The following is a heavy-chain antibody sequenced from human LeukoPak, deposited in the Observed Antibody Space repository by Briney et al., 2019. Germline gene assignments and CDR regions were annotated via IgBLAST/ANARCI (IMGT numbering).Heavy chain of an antibody. CDR3: ARVVGIREYGMDV. J-gene: IGHJ6*02. V-gene: IGHV1-2*02. D-gene: IGHD2-15*01. Sequence: ASVKVSCKASGYTFTGYYMHWVRQAPGQGLEWMGWINPNSGGTNYAQKFQGRVTMTRDTSISTAYMELSRPRSDDTAVYYCARVVGIREYGMDVWGQGTTVTVFS. CDR1: GYTFTGYY. CDR2: INPNSGGT.